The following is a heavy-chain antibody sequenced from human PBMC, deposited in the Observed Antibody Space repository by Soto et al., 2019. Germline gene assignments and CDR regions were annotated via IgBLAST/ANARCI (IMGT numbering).Heavy chain of an antibody. CDR3: AKDGLGSLRNIATRRAFDY. J-gene: IGHJ4*02. CDR1: GFTFNSYG. CDR2: ISNDGRNK. D-gene: IGHD6-6*01. V-gene: IGHV3-30*18. Sequence: VHLVESGGGVVQPGRSLRLSCAASGFTFNSYGMHWVRQAPGKGLEWVAFISNDGRNKYYADSVKGRFTISRDNSKNTLSLQLDSLRLDDTAIFYCAKDGLGSLRNIATRRAFDYWGQGTLVTVSS.